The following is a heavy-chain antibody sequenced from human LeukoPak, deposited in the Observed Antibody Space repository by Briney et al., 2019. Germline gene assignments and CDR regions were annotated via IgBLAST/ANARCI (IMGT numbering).Heavy chain of an antibody. J-gene: IGHJ6*03. CDR1: GFTFSDYY. V-gene: IGHV3-11*01. CDR3: ARDVTPYYYVDV. Sequence: GGSLRLSCAASGFTFSDYYMNWIRQAPGKGLEWVSYISSSGDTIYYADSVKGRFTISRDNAKNSLYLQMNSLRAEDTAVYYCARDVTPYYYVDVWGKGTTVTISS. CDR2: ISSSGDTI. D-gene: IGHD3-16*02.